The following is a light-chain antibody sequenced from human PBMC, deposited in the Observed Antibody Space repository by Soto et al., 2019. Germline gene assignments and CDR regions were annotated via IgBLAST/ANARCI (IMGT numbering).Light chain of an antibody. Sequence: DIRMTQSPSTLSASFGDRITITCRASQSISSWLAWYQQKPGKAPKLLIYDASSLQSGVPSRFSGSGSGTEFALTISSLQPDDFATYYCQQYYSYWTFGQGTKVDIK. CDR1: QSISSW. CDR2: DAS. V-gene: IGKV1-5*01. J-gene: IGKJ1*01. CDR3: QQYYSYWT.